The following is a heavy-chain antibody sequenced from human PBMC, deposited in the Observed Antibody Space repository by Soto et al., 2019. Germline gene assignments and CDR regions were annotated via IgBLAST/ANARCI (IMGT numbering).Heavy chain of an antibody. D-gene: IGHD3-10*01. CDR2: IYYSGST. V-gene: IGHV4-59*01. CDR3: ARVPYYGYERGEDY. Sequence: SETLSLTCTVSGGSISSYYWSWIRQPPGKGLEWIGYIYYSGSTNYNPSLKSRVTISVDTSKNQFSLKLSSVTAADTAVYYCARVPYYGYERGEDYWGQGTLVTVSS. CDR1: GGSISSYY. J-gene: IGHJ4*02.